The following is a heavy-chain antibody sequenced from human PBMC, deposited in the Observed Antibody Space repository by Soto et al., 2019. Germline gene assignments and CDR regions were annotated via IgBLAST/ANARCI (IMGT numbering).Heavy chain of an antibody. CDR2: IYYAGSF. D-gene: IGHD3-22*01. J-gene: IGHJ4*02. V-gene: IGHV4-59*08. Sequence: SETLSLTCSVANGSISPYYWSWIRQSPGKGLEWIGYIYYAGSFTYNPSLKSRVTISLNTSKNEVSLRLTSVTAADTAVYYCARLGGYYQALDSWGQGTLVTVSS. CDR3: ARLGGYYQALDS. CDR1: NGSISPYY.